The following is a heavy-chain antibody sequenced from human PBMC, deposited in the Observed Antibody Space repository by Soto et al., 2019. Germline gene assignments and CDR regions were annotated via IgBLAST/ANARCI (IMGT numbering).Heavy chain of an antibody. V-gene: IGHV4-34*01. CDR1: GGSFSGYK. D-gene: IGHD3-10*01. CDR3: ARGVILWFGELSRRGGYHYYMDV. Sequence: QVQLQQWGAGLLKPSETLSLTCAVYGGSFSGYKWSWIRQTPGKGLEWIGAINDSGNINYNPSLKSRVTILLDTPKKQISPKLSSVTAADSAVYYCARGVILWFGELSRRGGYHYYMDVWGKGTTVTVSS. CDR2: INDSGNI. J-gene: IGHJ6*03.